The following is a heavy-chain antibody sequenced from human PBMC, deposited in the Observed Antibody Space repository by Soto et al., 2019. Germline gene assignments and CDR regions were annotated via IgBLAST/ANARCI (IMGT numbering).Heavy chain of an antibody. V-gene: IGHV1-69*01. CDR3: ARGWGYDSNDYYYAY. Sequence: QVQLVQSGAEVRKPGSSVKVSCKASGGTFSRHAISWLRKAPGQGLEGMGGIIPIFGTANHAQKFQGRVTIIADESTSTVYMELSSLRSEDTAMYYCARGWGYDSNDYYYAYWGQGTLVIVSS. D-gene: IGHD3-22*01. CDR2: IIPIFGTA. CDR1: GGTFSRHA. J-gene: IGHJ4*02.